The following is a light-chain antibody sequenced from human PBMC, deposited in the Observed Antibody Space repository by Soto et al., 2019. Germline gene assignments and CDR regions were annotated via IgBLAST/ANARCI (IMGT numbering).Light chain of an antibody. CDR3: QQRSNWPSLT. J-gene: IGKJ4*01. CDR2: DAS. CDR1: QSVGSY. V-gene: IGKV3-11*01. Sequence: VMTQSPGTLSLSPGERVTLSCRASQSVGSYLAWYQHKPGQAPRLLISDASNRATGIPARFSGSGSETDFTLTISSLEPEDSAVYYCQQRSNWPSLTFGGGTKVDI.